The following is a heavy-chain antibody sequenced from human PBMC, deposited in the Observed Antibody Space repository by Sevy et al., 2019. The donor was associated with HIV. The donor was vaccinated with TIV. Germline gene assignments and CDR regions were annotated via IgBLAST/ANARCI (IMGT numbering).Heavy chain of an antibody. CDR3: ASAPRPYCSSTSCYINWCDP. Sequence: GGSLRLSCAASGFTFRSYGMHWVRQAPGKGLEWVAVIWYDGSNKYYADSVKGRFTISRDNSKNTLYLQMNSLRAEDTAVYYCASAPRPYCSSTSCYINWCDPWGQGTLVTVSS. CDR1: GFTFRSYG. D-gene: IGHD2-2*02. CDR2: IWYDGSNK. V-gene: IGHV3-33*01. J-gene: IGHJ5*02.